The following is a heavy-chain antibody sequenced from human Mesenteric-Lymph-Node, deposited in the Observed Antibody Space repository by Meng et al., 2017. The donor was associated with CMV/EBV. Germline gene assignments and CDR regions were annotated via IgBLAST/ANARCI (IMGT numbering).Heavy chain of an antibody. Sequence: SAKVSCKASGGTFSTYTITWVRQTPGQGLEWMGRIIPILGIANYTQKFQGRFRITADKSTGTAYMDLTGLKTDDTAVYYCSLNGHSGYSHWGQGTLVTVSS. CDR2: IIPILGIA. CDR3: SLNGHSGYSH. V-gene: IGHV1-69*02. CDR1: GGTFSTYT. D-gene: IGHD5-12*01. J-gene: IGHJ4*02.